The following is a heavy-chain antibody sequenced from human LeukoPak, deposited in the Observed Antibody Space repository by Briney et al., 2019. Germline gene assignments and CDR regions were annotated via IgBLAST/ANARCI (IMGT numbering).Heavy chain of an antibody. CDR3: TSWRFDY. CDR2: ISGSGGST. Sequence: GGSLRLSCAASGFTFSIYAMSWVRQAPGKGLEWVSAISGSGGSTHYADTVKGRFTISRDNSKNTLYLQMNSLRAGDTAVYYSTSWRFDYWGQGTLVTVSS. V-gene: IGHV3-23*01. CDR1: GFTFSIYA. D-gene: IGHD2-2*01. J-gene: IGHJ4*02.